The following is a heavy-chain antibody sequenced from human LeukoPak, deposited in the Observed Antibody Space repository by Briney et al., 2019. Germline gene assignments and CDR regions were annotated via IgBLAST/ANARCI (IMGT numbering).Heavy chain of an antibody. J-gene: IGHJ4*02. CDR3: ARGVYSIDY. D-gene: IGHD2-15*01. CDR1: GFTFSSHW. Sequence: GGSLRLSCAASGFTFSSHWMNWVRQAPGKGLEWVANIREDGTEIYYMDSVKGRFAISRDNAKNSLYLQMNSLRAEDTAVYYCARGVYSIDYWGQGTLVTVSS. CDR2: IREDGTEI. V-gene: IGHV3-7*01.